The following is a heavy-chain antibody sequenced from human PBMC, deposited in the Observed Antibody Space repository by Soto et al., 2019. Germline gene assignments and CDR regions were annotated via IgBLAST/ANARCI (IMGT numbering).Heavy chain of an antibody. CDR1: GGSISSGGYS. Sequence: QLQLQESGSGLVKPSQTLSLTCAVSGGSISSGGYSWSWIRQPPGKGLEWIGYIYHSGSTYYNPSLQSRVTISVDRSKNQFSLKLSSVTAADTAVYYCARKAVAGPLTFDYWGQGTLVTVSS. CDR3: ARKAVAGPLTFDY. V-gene: IGHV4-30-2*01. J-gene: IGHJ4*02. D-gene: IGHD6-19*01. CDR2: IYHSGST.